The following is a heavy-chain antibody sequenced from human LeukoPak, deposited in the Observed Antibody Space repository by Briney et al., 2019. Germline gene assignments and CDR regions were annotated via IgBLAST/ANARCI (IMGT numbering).Heavy chain of an antibody. D-gene: IGHD6-13*01. J-gene: IGHJ4*02. CDR3: AREQQKLVNFDS. CDR1: GFTFSTYA. V-gene: IGHV3-30-3*01. Sequence: PGGSLRLSCAASGFTFSTYAMHWVRQAPGKGLEWVAVISYDGSNEYYADSVKGRFTISRDNSKNTLYLQMNSPRAEDTAVYHCAREQQKLVNFDSWGQGTLVTVSS. CDR2: ISYDGSNE.